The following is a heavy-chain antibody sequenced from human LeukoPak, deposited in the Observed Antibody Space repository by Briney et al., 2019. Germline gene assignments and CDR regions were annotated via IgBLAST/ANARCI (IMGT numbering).Heavy chain of an antibody. J-gene: IGHJ3*02. CDR3: ARMYCSGTNCYTDTFDI. Sequence: GGSLRLSCAASEFTFSRYWMSWLRQAPGKGLEWVANIKEDGSDKYYVDSVKGRFTISRDNAKNSVYLQMNSLRAEDTAVYFCARMYCSGTNCYTDTFDIWGQGTLVTVSS. D-gene: IGHD2-2*02. CDR1: EFTFSRYW. V-gene: IGHV3-7*01. CDR2: IKEDGSDK.